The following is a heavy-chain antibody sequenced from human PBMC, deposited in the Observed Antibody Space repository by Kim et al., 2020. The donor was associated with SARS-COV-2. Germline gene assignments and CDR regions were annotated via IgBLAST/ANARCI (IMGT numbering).Heavy chain of an antibody. J-gene: IGHJ6*02. CDR1: GFTFNGYA. Sequence: GGSLRLSCAASGFTFNGYAMNWVRQAPGKGLEWVSGISWNSSSICYADSVKGRFTISRDNAKNSLYLQMNSLRAEDTALYYCAKDTNYDSSGYKVNGMDVWGQATTVSVSS. V-gene: IGHV3-9*01. CDR3: AKDTNYDSSGYKVNGMDV. D-gene: IGHD3-22*01. CDR2: ISWNSSSI.